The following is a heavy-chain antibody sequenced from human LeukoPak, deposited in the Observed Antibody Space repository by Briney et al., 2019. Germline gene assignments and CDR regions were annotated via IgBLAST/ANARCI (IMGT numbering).Heavy chain of an antibody. J-gene: IGHJ6*03. CDR2: IIPIFGTA. CDR3: ARGPQYYDILTDQTQKDAVDYYYYYMDV. V-gene: IGHV1-69*05. Sequence: SVKVSCKASGGTFSSYAISWVRQAPGQGLEWMGRIIPIFGTANYARKFQGRVTITTDESTSTAYMELSNLRSEDTAVYYCARGPQYYDILTDQTQKDAVDYYYYYMDVWGKGTTVTVSS. D-gene: IGHD3-9*01. CDR1: GGTFSSYA.